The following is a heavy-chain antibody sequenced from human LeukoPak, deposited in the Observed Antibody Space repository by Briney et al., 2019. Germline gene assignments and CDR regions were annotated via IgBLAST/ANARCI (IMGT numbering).Heavy chain of an antibody. D-gene: IGHD5-12*01. Sequence: GGSLRLSCAASGLTFSSYAMNWVRQAPGEGLQWVSSIDPSGYLTFYADSVQGRFTISRDNARNSLYLQMNSLRAEDTAVYYCVREYSKSLDYWGQGALVTVSS. J-gene: IGHJ4*02. CDR2: IDPSGYLT. CDR1: GLTFSSYA. CDR3: VREYSKSLDY. V-gene: IGHV3-21*01.